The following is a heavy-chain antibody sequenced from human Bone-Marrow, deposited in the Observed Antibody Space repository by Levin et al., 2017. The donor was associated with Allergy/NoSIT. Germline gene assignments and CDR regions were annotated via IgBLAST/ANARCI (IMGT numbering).Heavy chain of an antibody. CDR2: IYYSGNT. Sequence: LRLSCTVSGGSISTGDDYCTWIRQPPGKGLQWIGYIYYSGNTYYNPSLKSRVTISVDTSKNQFSLKLSSLTAADTAVYYCARCTGGTCYTGLDHWGQGTLVTVSS. J-gene: IGHJ4*02. D-gene: IGHD2-15*01. CDR1: GGSISTGDDY. V-gene: IGHV4-30-4*08. CDR3: ARCTGGTCYTGLDH.